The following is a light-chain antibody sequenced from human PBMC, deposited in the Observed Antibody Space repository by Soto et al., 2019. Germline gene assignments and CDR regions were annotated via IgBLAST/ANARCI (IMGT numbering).Light chain of an antibody. V-gene: IGKV1-6*01. CDR1: QAIKND. J-gene: IGKJ1*01. CDR3: LQNSDYPRT. Sequence: AIQMTQSPSSLSASVGDRATITCRASQAIKNDLSWYQQKPGKAPNLLLFAASSLKAGVPSRFSGSGSYTDFTLTISSLQPEDFATYYCLQNSDYPRTFGQGTKVDIK. CDR2: AAS.